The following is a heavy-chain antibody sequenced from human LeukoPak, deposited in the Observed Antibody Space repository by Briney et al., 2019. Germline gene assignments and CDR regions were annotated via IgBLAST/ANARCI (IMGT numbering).Heavy chain of an antibody. D-gene: IGHD3-9*01. CDR3: ARKTYYDILTGYYPAFDI. CDR1: GYTFTSDD. Sequence: ASVKVSCKASGYTFTSDDINWVRQATGQDLEWMGWMNPNSGNTGYAQKFQGRVTMTRNIATSTAYMELSSLRSEDTAVYYCARKTYYDILTGYYPAFDIRGQGTVVTVSS. V-gene: IGHV1-8*01. CDR2: MNPNSGNT. J-gene: IGHJ3*02.